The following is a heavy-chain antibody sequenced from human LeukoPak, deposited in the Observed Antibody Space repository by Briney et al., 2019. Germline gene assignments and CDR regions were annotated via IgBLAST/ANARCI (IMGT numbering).Heavy chain of an antibody. CDR2: IRSKAYGGTT. V-gene: IGHV3-49*04. CDR3: TRDGYYYSGMDV. Sequence: PGRSLRLSCTASGFTFGDYAMSWVRQAPGKGLEWVGFIRSKAYGGTTEYAASVKGRFTISRDDSKSIAYLQMNSLKTEDTAVYYCTRDGYYYSGMDVWGKGTTVTVSS. CDR1: GFTFGDYA. J-gene: IGHJ6*04.